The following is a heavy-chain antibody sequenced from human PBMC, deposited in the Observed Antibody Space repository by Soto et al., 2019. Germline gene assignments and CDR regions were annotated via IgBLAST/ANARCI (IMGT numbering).Heavy chain of an antibody. V-gene: IGHV2-70*04. J-gene: IGHJ4*02. CDR3: ARIKPLGPYYLDF. Sequence: SGPTLVNPTQTLTLTCTVAGFSLRTPGMRVSWLRQPPGKALEWLGRVDWNDEKFYSTSLTTRLTISKDTSKNRVVLTLTNVDPVDTATYYCARIKPLGPYYLDFWGQGALVTVSS. CDR2: VDWNDEK. CDR1: GFSLRTPGMR. D-gene: IGHD1-26*01.